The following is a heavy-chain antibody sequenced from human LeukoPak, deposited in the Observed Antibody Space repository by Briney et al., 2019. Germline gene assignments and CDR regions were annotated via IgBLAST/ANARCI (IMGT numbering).Heavy chain of an antibody. V-gene: IGHV3-23*01. D-gene: IGHD6-6*01. CDR2: ISGSGGST. CDR3: ARAPASSNENTFDP. J-gene: IGHJ5*02. Sequence: GGSLRLSCAASGFTFSSYAMSWVRQAPGKGLEWVSAISGSGGSTYYADSVKGRFTISRDNSKNTLYLQMNSLRAEDTAVYYCARAPASSNENTFDPWGQGTLVTVSS. CDR1: GFTFSSYA.